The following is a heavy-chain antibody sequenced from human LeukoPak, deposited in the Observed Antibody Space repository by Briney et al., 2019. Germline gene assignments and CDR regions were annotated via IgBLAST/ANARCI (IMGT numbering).Heavy chain of an antibody. D-gene: IGHD3-3*01. CDR3: ARVERFFDY. J-gene: IGHJ4*02. V-gene: IGHV4-59*01. CDR2: IYYSGST. Sequence: SENLSLTCTVSSGSISSYYWSWIRQPPGKGLEWIGYIYYSGSTNYNPSLKSRVTISVDTSKNQFSLKLSSVTAADTAVYYCARVERFFDYWGQGTLVTVSS. CDR1: SGSISSYY.